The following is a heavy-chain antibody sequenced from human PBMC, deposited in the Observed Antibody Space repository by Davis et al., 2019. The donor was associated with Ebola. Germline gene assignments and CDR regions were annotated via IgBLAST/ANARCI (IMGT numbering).Heavy chain of an antibody. J-gene: IGHJ3*02. V-gene: IGHV1-69*13. CDR2: IIPIFGTA. D-gene: IGHD1-14*01. CDR1: GYTFTSYG. Sequence: AASVKVSCKASGYTFTSYGISWVRQAPGQGLEWMGGIIPIFGTANYAQTFQGRVTITADESTSTAYMELSSLRSEDTAVYYCARGGHPTMRAFDIWGQGTMVTVSS. CDR3: ARGGHPTMRAFDI.